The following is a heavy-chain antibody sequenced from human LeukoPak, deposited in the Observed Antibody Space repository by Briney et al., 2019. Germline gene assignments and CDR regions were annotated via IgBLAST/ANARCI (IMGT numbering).Heavy chain of an antibody. Sequence: PSETQSLTCAVYGGSFSGYYWSWIRQPPGKGLEWIGEINHSGSTNYNPSLKSRVTISVDTSKNQFSLKLSSVTAADTAVYYCARGSNVGLTYWGQGTLVTVSS. CDR3: ARGSNVGLTY. CDR1: GGSFSGYY. V-gene: IGHV4-34*01. D-gene: IGHD1-26*01. J-gene: IGHJ4*02. CDR2: INHSGST.